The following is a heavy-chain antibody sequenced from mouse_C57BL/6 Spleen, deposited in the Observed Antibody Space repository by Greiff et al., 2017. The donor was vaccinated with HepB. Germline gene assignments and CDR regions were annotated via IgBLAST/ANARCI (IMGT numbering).Heavy chain of an antibody. CDR3: ARGLVYYAMDY. J-gene: IGHJ4*01. CDR2: IDPSDSET. D-gene: IGHD3-3*01. CDR1: GYTFTSYW. V-gene: IGHV1-52*01. Sequence: QVQLQQSGAELVRPGSSVKLSCKASGYTFTSYWMHWVKQRPIQGLEWIGNIDPSDSETHYNQKFKDKATLTVDKSSSTAYMQLSSLTSEDSAVYYCARGLVYYAMDYWGQGTSVTVSS.